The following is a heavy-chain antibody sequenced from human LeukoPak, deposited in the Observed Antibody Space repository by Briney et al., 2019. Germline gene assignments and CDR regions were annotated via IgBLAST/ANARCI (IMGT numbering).Heavy chain of an antibody. V-gene: IGHV1-18*01. CDR3: ARTVGRYSGYDDGTAGDFDY. Sequence: ASVKVSCKASGYTFTSYGISWVRQAPGQGLEWMGWISAYNGNTNYAQKLQGRVTMTTDTSTSTAYMELRSLRSDDTAVYYCARTVGRYSGYDDGTAGDFDYWGQGTLVTVSS. CDR1: GYTFTSYG. D-gene: IGHD5-12*01. CDR2: ISAYNGNT. J-gene: IGHJ4*02.